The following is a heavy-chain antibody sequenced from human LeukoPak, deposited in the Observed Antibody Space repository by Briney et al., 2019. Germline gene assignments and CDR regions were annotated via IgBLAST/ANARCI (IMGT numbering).Heavy chain of an antibody. Sequence: GGSLRLSCAASGFTFISYAMAWVRQAPGKGLEWVSVISGSGGSTYYADSVKGRFTISRDNSKNTLYLQMGSLRAEDMAVYYCARRSYSSSWYARGAFDIWGQGTMVTVSS. CDR1: GFTFISYA. CDR3: ARRSYSSSWYARGAFDI. V-gene: IGHV3-23*01. D-gene: IGHD6-13*01. CDR2: ISGSGGST. J-gene: IGHJ3*02.